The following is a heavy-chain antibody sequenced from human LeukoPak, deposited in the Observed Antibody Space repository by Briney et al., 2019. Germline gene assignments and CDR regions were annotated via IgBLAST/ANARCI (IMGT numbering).Heavy chain of an antibody. CDR2: IYPGDSDT. Sequence: GESLKISCKGSGYNFATYWIAWVRQMPGKGLEWMGIIYPGDSDTRYSPSFQGQVTISADKSISTAYLQWSSLKVSDTAMYYCSRQGCTTTSCHTIDSWGQGTLVTVSS. V-gene: IGHV5-51*01. J-gene: IGHJ4*02. CDR3: SRQGCTTTSCHTIDS. CDR1: GYNFATYW. D-gene: IGHD2-2*02.